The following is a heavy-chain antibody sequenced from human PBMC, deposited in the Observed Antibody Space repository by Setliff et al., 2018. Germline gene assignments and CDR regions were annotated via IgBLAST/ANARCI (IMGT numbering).Heavy chain of an antibody. D-gene: IGHD3-3*01. J-gene: IGHJ4*02. V-gene: IGHV1-69*13. CDR1: GGTFSSYA. CDR2: IIPMFGTT. Sequence: GASVKVSCKASGGTFSSYAINWVRQAPGQGLEWMGGIIPMFGTTNYARKFQGRVTITADESTSTAYMELSSLRSEDTSVYYCARKKLRLPDYNFWSGYYTTEGGGYFYGQGNPLNYWGQGTLVTVSS. CDR3: ARKKLRLPDYNFWSGYYTTEGGGYFYGQGNPLNY.